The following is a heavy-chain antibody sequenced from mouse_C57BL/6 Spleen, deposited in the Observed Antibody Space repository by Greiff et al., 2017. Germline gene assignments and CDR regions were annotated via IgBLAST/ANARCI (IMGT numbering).Heavy chain of an antibody. J-gene: IGHJ2*01. V-gene: IGHV10-1*01. Sequence: EVKLVESGGGLVQPKGSLKLSCAASGFSFNTYAMNWVRQAPGKGLEWVARIRSKSNNYATYYADSVKDRFTISRDDSESMLYLQMNNLKTEDTAMYYCVRGSTMVPYYFDYWGQGTTLTVSS. D-gene: IGHD2-1*01. CDR1: GFSFNTYA. CDR3: VRGSTMVPYYFDY. CDR2: IRSKSNNYAT.